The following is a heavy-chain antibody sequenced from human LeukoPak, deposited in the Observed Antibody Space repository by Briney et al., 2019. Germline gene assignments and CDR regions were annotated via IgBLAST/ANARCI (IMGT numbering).Heavy chain of an antibody. Sequence: SETLSLTCTVSGGSISSYYWSWIRQPPGKGLEWIGYIYYSGSTNYNPSLKSRVTISVDTSKNQFSLKLSSVTAADTAVYYCARRGDCGGNLFAFDIWGQGTMVTVSS. CDR1: GGSISSYY. D-gene: IGHD4-23*01. CDR2: IYYSGST. J-gene: IGHJ3*02. V-gene: IGHV4-59*08. CDR3: ARRGDCGGNLFAFDI.